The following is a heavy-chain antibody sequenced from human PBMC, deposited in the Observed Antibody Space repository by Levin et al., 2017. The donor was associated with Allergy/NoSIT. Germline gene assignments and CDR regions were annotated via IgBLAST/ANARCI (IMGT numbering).Heavy chain of an antibody. CDR2: ISSSSSTI. CDR3: ASGGDYDLWSGATGRAFDI. V-gene: IGHV3-48*02. D-gene: IGHD3-3*01. J-gene: IGHJ3*02. Sequence: GESLKISCAASGFTFSSYSMNWVRPAPGKGLEWVSYISSSSSTIYYADSVKGRFTISRDNAKNSLYLQMNSLRDEDTAVYYCASGGDYDLWSGATGRAFDIWGQGTMVTVSS. CDR1: GFTFSSYS.